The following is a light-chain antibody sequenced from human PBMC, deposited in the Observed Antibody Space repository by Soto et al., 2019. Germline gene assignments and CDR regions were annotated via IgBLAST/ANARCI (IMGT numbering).Light chain of an antibody. CDR3: QHYNSYAEA. Sequence: DIPMTQSPSTLSGPVGDRVTITFRASQTISSWLAWYQQKPGKAPKLLIYKASTLTSGVPSRFSGSGSGTECTLTISSLQPDDFATYYCQHYNSYAEAFGQGTQVELK. V-gene: IGKV1-5*03. CDR2: KAS. J-gene: IGKJ1*01. CDR1: QTISSW.